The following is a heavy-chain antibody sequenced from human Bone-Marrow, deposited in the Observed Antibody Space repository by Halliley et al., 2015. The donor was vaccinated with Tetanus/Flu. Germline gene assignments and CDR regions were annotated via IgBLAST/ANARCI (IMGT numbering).Heavy chain of an antibody. CDR2: ISSTSSYI. CDR3: ARGGDYYGSPVI. D-gene: IGHD3-22*01. Sequence: SLRLSCAASGFTLSNHWMTWFRLAPGKGLEWVSVISSTSSYIYSADSVRGRFTISRDNAKNSLYLQMNSLRAEDTAVYYCARGGDYYGSPVIWGQGTMVTVSS. CDR1: GFTLSNHW. J-gene: IGHJ3*02. V-gene: IGHV3-21*01.